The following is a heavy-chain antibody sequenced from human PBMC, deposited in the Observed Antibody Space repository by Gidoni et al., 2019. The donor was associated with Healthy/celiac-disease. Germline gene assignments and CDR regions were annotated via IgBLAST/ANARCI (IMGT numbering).Heavy chain of an antibody. CDR3: AKVSMDV. D-gene: IGHD2-8*01. Sequence: QVQLVESGGGVVQPGRSLSLSCAASGFTFSSYGMHWVRQAPGKGLEWVAVISYDGSNKYYADSVKGRFTISRDNSKNTLYLQMNSLRAEDTAVYYCAKVSMDVWGKGTTVTVSS. CDR1: GFTFSSYG. V-gene: IGHV3-30*18. J-gene: IGHJ6*03. CDR2: ISYDGSNK.